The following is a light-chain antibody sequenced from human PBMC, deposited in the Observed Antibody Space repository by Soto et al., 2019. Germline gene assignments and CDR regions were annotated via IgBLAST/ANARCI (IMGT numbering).Light chain of an antibody. CDR2: GNN. CDR3: QSYDTSLSGSV. CDR1: SSNIGAGYD. Sequence: QSVLTQPPSVSGAPGQRVTLSCTGSSSNIGAGYDVHWYQQLPGTAPKLLIYGNNNRPSGVPDRFSGSKSDTSASLAITGLQAEDEADYYCQSYDTSLSGSVFGGGTKVTVL. V-gene: IGLV1-40*01. J-gene: IGLJ2*01.